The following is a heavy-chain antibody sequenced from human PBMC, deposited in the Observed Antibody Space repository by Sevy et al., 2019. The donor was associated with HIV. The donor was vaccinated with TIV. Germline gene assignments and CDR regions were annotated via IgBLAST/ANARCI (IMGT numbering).Heavy chain of an antibody. Sequence: ASVKVSCKASVYTFTSYGISWVRQAPGQGLEWMGWISAYNGNTNYAQKLQGRVTMTTDTSTTTAYMELRSLRSDGTAVYYCARADYCSGTSCCSYSNYWGQGTLVTVSS. J-gene: IGHJ4*02. D-gene: IGHD2-2*01. V-gene: IGHV1-18*01. CDR3: ARADYCSGTSCCSYSNY. CDR1: VYTFTSYG. CDR2: ISAYNGNT.